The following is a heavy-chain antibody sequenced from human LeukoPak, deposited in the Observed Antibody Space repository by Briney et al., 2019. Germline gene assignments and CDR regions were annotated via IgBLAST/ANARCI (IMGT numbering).Heavy chain of an antibody. V-gene: IGHV4-39*01. CDR2: VSNSGSK. Sequence: PSETLSLTCTVSGGSISSSSYYWGWIRQPPGKGLEWIGSVSNSGSKHYNPSLKSRVTVFVDTSKNQFSPRLSSVTAADTAVYYCARLRYDILTGCFDYWGQGTLVTVSS. D-gene: IGHD3-9*01. CDR1: GGSISSSSYY. CDR3: ARLRYDILTGCFDY. J-gene: IGHJ4*02.